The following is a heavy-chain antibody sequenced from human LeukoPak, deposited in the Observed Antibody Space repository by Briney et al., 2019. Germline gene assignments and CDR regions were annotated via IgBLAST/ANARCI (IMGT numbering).Heavy chain of an antibody. D-gene: IGHD1-1*01. CDR2: MGIDSGNT. J-gene: IGHJ4*02. V-gene: IGHV3-48*04. CDR1: GFPFSDYS. Sequence: GGSLRLSCTATGFPFSDYSMDWVRQAPGKGLEWISYMGIDSGNTKYADSVRGRFTVSADNAKNSLFLQMNSLRVEDTAVYYCARDHNYAFDYWGQGTLVSVSS. CDR3: ARDHNYAFDY.